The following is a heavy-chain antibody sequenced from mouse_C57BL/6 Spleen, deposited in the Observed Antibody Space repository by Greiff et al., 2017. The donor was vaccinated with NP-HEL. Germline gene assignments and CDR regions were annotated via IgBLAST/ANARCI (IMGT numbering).Heavy chain of an antibody. CDR2: IYPGSGST. D-gene: IGHD2-1*01. V-gene: IGHV1-55*01. J-gene: IGHJ4*01. CDR3: ARSDGKGYYAMDY. CDR1: GYTFTSYW. Sequence: VQLQQPGAELVKPGASVKMSCKASGYTFTSYWITWVKQRPGQGLEWIGDIYPGSGSTNYNEKFKSKATLTVDTSSSTAYMQLSSLTSEDSAVYYCARSDGKGYYAMDYWGQGTSVTVSS.